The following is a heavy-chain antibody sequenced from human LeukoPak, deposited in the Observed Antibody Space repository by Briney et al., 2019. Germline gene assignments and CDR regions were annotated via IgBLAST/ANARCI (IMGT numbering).Heavy chain of an antibody. CDR3: ARGGGTYGDYDFHY. CDR2: IYYSGST. Sequence: KPSETLSLTCTVSGGSISSYYWSWIRQPPGKGLEWIGYIYYSGSTNYNPSLKSRVTISVDTSKNQFSLKLSSVTAADTAVYYCARGGGTYGDYDFHYWGQGTLVTVSS. CDR1: GGSISSYY. J-gene: IGHJ4*02. D-gene: IGHD4-17*01. V-gene: IGHV4-59*12.